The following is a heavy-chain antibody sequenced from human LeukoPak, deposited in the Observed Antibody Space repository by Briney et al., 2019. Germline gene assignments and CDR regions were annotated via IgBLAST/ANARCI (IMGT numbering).Heavy chain of an antibody. J-gene: IGHJ4*02. CDR1: GFIFRSYA. Sequence: GGSLRHSCAPSGFIFRSYAMNWVRQAPGKGVEWVSGIHGSGDSTYYAASVKGRFTISRDNSNNTLFLQMDSLRAEDTALYYCATDLITGGYRFFDYWGQGTLVSFSS. CDR2: IHGSGDST. V-gene: IGHV3-23*01. D-gene: IGHD1-26*01. CDR3: ATDLITGGYRFFDY.